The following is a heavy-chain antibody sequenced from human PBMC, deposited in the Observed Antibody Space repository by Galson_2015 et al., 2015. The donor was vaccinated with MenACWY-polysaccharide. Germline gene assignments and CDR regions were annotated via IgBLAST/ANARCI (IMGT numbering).Heavy chain of an antibody. CDR3: AREPTYSGSYGWFDP. V-gene: IGHV4-59*01. J-gene: IGHJ5*02. Sequence: SETLSLTCTVSGTSISSSFWNWFRQPPGKGLEWIGYMSYSGRGNYNPSLRSRVTVSVDTSKNQFFLRLTSVTAADTAMYYCAREPTYSGSYGWFDPWGEGTLVTVSS. CDR1: GTSISSSF. CDR2: MSYSGRG. D-gene: IGHD1-26*01.